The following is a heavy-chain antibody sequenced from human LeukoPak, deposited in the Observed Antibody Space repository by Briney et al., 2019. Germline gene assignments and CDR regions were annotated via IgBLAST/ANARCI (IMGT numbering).Heavy chain of an antibody. CDR2: IKPKTDGETT. D-gene: IGHD2-21*01. CDR1: XXTFSNAY. CDR3: ITPLPYSAQ. J-gene: IGHJ4*02. Sequence: SLRLSXXASXXTFSNAYMNWVRQAPGKGLEWVGRIKPKTDGETTEYAAPVKDRFSISRDDSKSMMYLQMSSLKTEDTAVYYCITPLPYSAQGGQGTLVTVSS. V-gene: IGHV3-15*07.